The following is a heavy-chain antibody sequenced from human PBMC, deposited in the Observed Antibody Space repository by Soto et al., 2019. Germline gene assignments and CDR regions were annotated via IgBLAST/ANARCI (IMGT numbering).Heavy chain of an antibody. D-gene: IGHD2-15*01. CDR2: ISRSGSTI. J-gene: IGHJ4*02. Sequence: GGSLRLSCAASGFTFSDYYMSWIRQAPGKGLEWVSYISRSGSTIYYADSVKGRFTISRHNAKNSLYLQMNSLRAEDTAVYYFARDCSGGSCYSEALDYWGQGTLVTVSS. V-gene: IGHV3-11*01. CDR1: GFTFSDYY. CDR3: ARDCSGGSCYSEALDY.